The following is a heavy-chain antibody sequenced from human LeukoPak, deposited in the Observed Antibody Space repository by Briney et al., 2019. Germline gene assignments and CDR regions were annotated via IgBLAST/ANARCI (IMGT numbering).Heavy chain of an antibody. Sequence: ASMKVSCKASGYMFTDYDMHWVRQAPGQGLEWMGWINPKSGGTNYAQKFQGRVTMTRDTSISTAYMQLNRLTSDDTAVYYCAREGLRARTHAFDLWGQGTMVTVFS. CDR1: GYMFTDYD. D-gene: IGHD1-1*01. J-gene: IGHJ3*01. CDR3: AREGLRARTHAFDL. V-gene: IGHV1-2*02. CDR2: INPKSGGT.